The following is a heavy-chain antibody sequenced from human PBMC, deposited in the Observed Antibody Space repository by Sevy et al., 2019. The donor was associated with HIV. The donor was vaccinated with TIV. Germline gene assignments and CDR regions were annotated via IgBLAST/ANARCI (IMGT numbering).Heavy chain of an antibody. D-gene: IGHD2-8*01. V-gene: IGHV3-30*18. CDR2: ISHDGSNK. CDR1: GFTFSSFG. Sequence: GGSLRLSCAASGFTFSSFGKHWVRQAPGKGLEWVAIISHDGSNKIYADSVKGRFTISRDNSKNTLYLQMDSLRADDTAVYYCAKQGGYCSNGVCYRAFDYWGQGTLVTVSS. CDR3: AKQGGYCSNGVCYRAFDY. J-gene: IGHJ4*02.